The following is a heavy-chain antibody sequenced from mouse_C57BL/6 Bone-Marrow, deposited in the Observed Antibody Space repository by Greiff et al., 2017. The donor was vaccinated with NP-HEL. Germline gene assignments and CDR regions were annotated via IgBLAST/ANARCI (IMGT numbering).Heavy chain of an antibody. Sequence: EVKLMESGGDLVKPGGSLKLSCAASGFTFSSYGMSWVRQTPDKRLEWVATISSGGSYTYYPDSVKGRFTISRDNAKNTLYLQMSSLKSEDTAMYYCERQYRYYDYTEHYGGKGTSVTVSS. V-gene: IGHV5-6*01. CDR3: ERQYRYYDYTEHY. D-gene: IGHD2-4*01. J-gene: IGHJ4*01. CDR1: GFTFSSYG. CDR2: ISSGGSYT.